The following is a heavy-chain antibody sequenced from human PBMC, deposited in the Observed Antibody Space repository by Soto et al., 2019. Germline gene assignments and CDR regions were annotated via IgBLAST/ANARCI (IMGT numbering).Heavy chain of an antibody. J-gene: IGHJ6*02. CDR2: IDPSDSYT. V-gene: IGHV5-10-1*01. D-gene: IGHD3-9*01. Sequence: GESLKISCKGSGYSFTSYWISWVRQMPGKGLEWMGRIDPSDSYTNYSPSFQGHVTISADKSISTAYLQWSSLKASDTAMYYCARHPPRLRYLDWYDSGSYYYGMDVWGQGTTVTVSS. CDR3: ARHPPRLRYLDWYDSGSYYYGMDV. CDR1: GYSFTSYW.